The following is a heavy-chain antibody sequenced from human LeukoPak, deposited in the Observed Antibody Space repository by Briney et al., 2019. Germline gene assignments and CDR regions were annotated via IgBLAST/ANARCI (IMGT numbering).Heavy chain of an antibody. J-gene: IGHJ4*02. D-gene: IGHD4/OR15-4a*01. Sequence: PGGSLRLSCAASGFTFSSYAMSWVRQAPGKGLEWVSAISGSGGSTYYADSVKGRFTISRDNSKNTLYLQMNSLRAEDTAVYYCAKDSSDMVLNLYFDCWGQGTLLTVSS. V-gene: IGHV3-23*01. CDR2: ISGSGGST. CDR3: AKDSSDMVLNLYFDC. CDR1: GFTFSSYA.